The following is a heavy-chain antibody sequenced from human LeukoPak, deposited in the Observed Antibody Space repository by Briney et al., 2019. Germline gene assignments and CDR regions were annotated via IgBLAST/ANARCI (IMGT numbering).Heavy chain of an antibody. J-gene: IGHJ5*02. CDR3: ASPRGYYDSSGYLSNWFDP. CDR2: IYHSGST. CDR1: GYSISSGYY. V-gene: IGHV4-38-2*01. Sequence: SETLSLTCAVSGYSISSGYYWGWIRQPPGKGLEWIGSIYHSGSTYYNPSLKSRVTISVDTSKNQFSLNLSSVPAADTAVYYCASPRGYYDSSGYLSNWFDPWGQGTLVTVSS. D-gene: IGHD3-22*01.